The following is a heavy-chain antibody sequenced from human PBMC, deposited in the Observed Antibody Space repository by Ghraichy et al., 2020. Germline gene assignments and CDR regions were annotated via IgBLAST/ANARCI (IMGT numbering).Heavy chain of an antibody. D-gene: IGHD2-2*01. J-gene: IGHJ4*02. V-gene: IGHV4-34*01. CDR1: GGSFSGYY. Sequence: SQTLSLTCAVYGGSFSGYYWSWIRQPPGKGLEWIGEINHSGSTNYNPSLKSRVTISVDTSKNQFSLKLSSVIAADTAVYYCARLCVPAAYFDYWGQGTLVTVSS. CDR2: INHSGST. CDR3: ARLCVPAAYFDY.